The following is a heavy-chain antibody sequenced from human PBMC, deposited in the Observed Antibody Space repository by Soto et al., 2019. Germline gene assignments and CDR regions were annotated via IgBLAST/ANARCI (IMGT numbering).Heavy chain of an antibody. V-gene: IGHV1-69*08. CDR1: GGTISSYT. J-gene: IGHJ5*02. CDR3: ARDARSSFDWFDP. CDR2: IIPILGIA. Sequence: QVQLVQSGAEVKKPGSSVKVSCKASGGTISSYTISWVRQAPGQGLEWMGRIIPILGIANYAQKFQGRVTITADKSTSTAYMELSSLRSEDTAVYYCARDARSSFDWFDPWGQGTLVTVSS.